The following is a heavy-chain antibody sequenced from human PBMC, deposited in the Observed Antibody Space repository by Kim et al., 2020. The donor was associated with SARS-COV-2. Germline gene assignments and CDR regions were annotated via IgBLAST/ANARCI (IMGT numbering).Heavy chain of an antibody. CDR2: INHSGST. V-gene: IGHV4-34*01. CDR3: ARAYGDYKANWFDP. Sequence: SQTLSLTCAVYGGSFSGYYWSWIRQPPGKGLEWIGEINHSGSTNYNPSLKSRVTISVDTSKNQFSLKLSSVTAADTAVYYCARAYGDYKANWFDPWGQGTLVTVSS. D-gene: IGHD4-17*01. CDR1: GGSFSGYY. J-gene: IGHJ5*02.